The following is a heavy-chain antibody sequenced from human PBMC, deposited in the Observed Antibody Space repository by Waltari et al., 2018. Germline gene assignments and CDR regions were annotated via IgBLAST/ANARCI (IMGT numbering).Heavy chain of an antibody. J-gene: IGHJ5*02. V-gene: IGHV3-74*01. CDR1: GFTFSSYW. CDR2: INADGGGT. D-gene: IGHD2-2*01. Sequence: EVQLVESGGGLVQPGGSLRLSCAASGFTFSSYWMHWVRQAPGKGLVGVSRINADGGGTSYADSVKGRFTISRDNANNTLYLQMNRLRAEDTAVYYCTRSRYCSTTSCQVDWFDPWGQGTLVTVSS. CDR3: TRSRYCSTTSCQVDWFDP.